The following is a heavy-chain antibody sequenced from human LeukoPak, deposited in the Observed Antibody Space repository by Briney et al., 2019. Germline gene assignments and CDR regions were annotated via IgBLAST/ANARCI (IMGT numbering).Heavy chain of an antibody. J-gene: IGHJ6*03. Sequence: GGSLRLSCAASGFTFSSYWMSWVRQAPGKGLEWVANIKQDGSEKYYVDSVKGRFTISRDNAKNSLYLQMNSLRAEDTAVYYCARVLPPGASGSTLYYYYYMDVWGKGTTVTVSS. V-gene: IGHV3-7*01. CDR3: ARVLPPGASGSTLYYYYYMDV. D-gene: IGHD1-26*01. CDR1: GFTFSSYW. CDR2: IKQDGSEK.